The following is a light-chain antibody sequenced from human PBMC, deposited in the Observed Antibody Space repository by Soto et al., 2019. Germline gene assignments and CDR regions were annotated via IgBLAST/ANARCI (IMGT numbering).Light chain of an antibody. CDR1: QSVSSSY. J-gene: IGKJ1*01. Sequence: EIVLTQSPGTLSLSPGERATLSCRASQSVSSSYLAWYQQKPGQAPRLLIYGASTRDTGVPTRFSGSGSGTDFTLTISNLQPEDFATYFCQQGFSRPRTFGLGTKVDIK. CDR3: QQGFSRPRT. V-gene: IGKV3-20*01. CDR2: GAS.